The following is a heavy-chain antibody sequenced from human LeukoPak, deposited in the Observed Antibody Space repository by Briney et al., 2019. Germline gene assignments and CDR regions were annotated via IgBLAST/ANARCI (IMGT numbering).Heavy chain of an antibody. CDR3: ARGEMTTVTTRASDI. V-gene: IGHV1-2*02. CDR1: GYTFTGYY. CDR2: INPNSGGT. D-gene: IGHD4-17*01. J-gene: IGHJ3*02. Sequence: ASVTVSCKASGYTFTGYYMHWVRQAPGQGLEWMGWINPNSGGTNYAQKFQGRVTMTRDTSISTAYMELSRLRSDDTAVYYCARGEMTTVTTRASDIWGQGTMVTVSS.